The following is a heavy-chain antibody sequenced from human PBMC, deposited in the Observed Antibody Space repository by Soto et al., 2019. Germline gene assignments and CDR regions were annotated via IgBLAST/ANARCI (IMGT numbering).Heavy chain of an antibody. J-gene: IGHJ6*02. D-gene: IGHD3-10*01. Sequence: QVQAVQSGVDVMRPGSSVKVSCKASGDTFKNCVISWVRQAPGQGLEWMEGIIPLFGTTDFAQRFQGRLTITTDESTTTAYMELSRLRSEDTATYYCAAELGFGKLSVVWGQGTTVIVSS. CDR3: AAELGFGKLSVV. CDR1: GDTFKNCV. CDR2: IIPLFGTT. V-gene: IGHV1-69*01.